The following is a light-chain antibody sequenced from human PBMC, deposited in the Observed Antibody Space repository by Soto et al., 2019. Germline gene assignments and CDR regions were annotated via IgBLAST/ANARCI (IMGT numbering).Light chain of an antibody. J-gene: IGKJ1*01. CDR3: QQSYSTPPT. Sequence: DIQMTQSPSSLSAPVGDRVTIPCRTSQSISSYFNWYQQKPVKAPKLLIYAASSLQSGVPSRFSGSRSGTDFTLPISSLQPEDFATYYCQQSYSTPPTFGQRTKVDIK. V-gene: IGKV1-39*01. CDR2: AAS. CDR1: QSISSY.